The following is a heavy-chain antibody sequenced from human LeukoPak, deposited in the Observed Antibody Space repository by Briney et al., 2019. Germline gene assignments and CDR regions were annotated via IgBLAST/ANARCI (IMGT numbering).Heavy chain of an antibody. CDR3: ARDRRYVVVVVAATPHYAFDI. CDR1: GGTFSSYA. D-gene: IGHD2-15*01. Sequence: SVKVSCKASGGTFSSYAISWVRQAPGQGLEWMGGIIPIFGTANYAQKFQGRVTITADESTSTAYMELSSLRSEGTAVYYCARDRRYVVVVVAATPHYAFDIWGQGTMVTVSS. J-gene: IGHJ3*02. V-gene: IGHV1-69*13. CDR2: IIPIFGTA.